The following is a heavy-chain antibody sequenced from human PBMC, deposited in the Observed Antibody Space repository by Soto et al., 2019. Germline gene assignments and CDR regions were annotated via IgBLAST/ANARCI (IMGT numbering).Heavy chain of an antibody. V-gene: IGHV3-72*01. CDR3: AKGQYPLGYLDY. J-gene: IGHJ4*02. CDR2: SRDKAQGYST. Sequence: EVQLVESGGGLVQPGGSLRLSCAGSGFTLSDHYIDWVRQAPGKGLEWVGRSRDKAQGYSTAYAASVKGRFTTSRDESKNSVYLQMNSLRPEDTALYYCAKGQYPLGYLDYWGQGTLVTVSS. CDR1: GFTLSDHY. D-gene: IGHD2-2*01.